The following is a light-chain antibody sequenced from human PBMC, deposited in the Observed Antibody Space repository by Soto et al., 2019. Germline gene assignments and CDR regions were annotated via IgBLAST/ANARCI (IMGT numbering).Light chain of an antibody. V-gene: IGLV2-14*03. CDR2: EVS. CDR1: PSDVGGYNF. Sequence: QSVLTQPPSASGSPGQSVTISCTGTPSDVGGYNFVSWYQQHPGKAPKLMIFEVSHRPSGVSDRFSGSKSGNTASLTISGLQAEDEADYYCSSYTSSITYVFGTGTKLTVL. J-gene: IGLJ1*01. CDR3: SSYTSSITYV.